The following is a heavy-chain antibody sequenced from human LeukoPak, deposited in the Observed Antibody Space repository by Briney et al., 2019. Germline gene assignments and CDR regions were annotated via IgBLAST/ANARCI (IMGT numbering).Heavy chain of an antibody. Sequence: GGSLRLSCAASGFTVSSNYMTWVRQAPGQGLEWVSVIYFGGTTYYADSVKGRFTISRDNSKSTVYLQMNSLRVEDTAVYYCARGDGVYVYWGQGTLVTVSS. CDR3: ARGDGVYVY. D-gene: IGHD5/OR15-5a*01. J-gene: IGHJ4*02. V-gene: IGHV3-53*01. CDR1: GFTVSSNY. CDR2: IYFGGTT.